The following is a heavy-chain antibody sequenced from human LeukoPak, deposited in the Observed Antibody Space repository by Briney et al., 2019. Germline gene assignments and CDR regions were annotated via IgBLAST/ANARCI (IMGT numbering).Heavy chain of an antibody. CDR2: IIPIFGTA. CDR3: ARVVKEVGGYLLDY. J-gene: IGHJ4*02. CDR1: GGTFSSYA. Sequence: GASVKVSCKASGGTFSSYAISWVRQAPGQGLEWMGGIIPIFGTANYAQKFQGRVTITADKSTSTAYMELSSLRSEDTAVYYCARVVKEVGGYLLDYWGQGTLVTVSS. D-gene: IGHD3-22*01. V-gene: IGHV1-69*06.